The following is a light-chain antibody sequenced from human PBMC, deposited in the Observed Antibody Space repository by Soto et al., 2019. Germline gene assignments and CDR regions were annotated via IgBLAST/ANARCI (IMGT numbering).Light chain of an antibody. CDR2: AAS. J-gene: IGKJ2*01. CDR3: LQDYDYPYT. Sequence: AIQMTLSPSSLSASVGDSVTITCRASQSISDDLVWYQQKTGKDAQLLIYAASYLKGGGLSGFSDSGSCTDFTLIIISLQPDDVATDYCLQDYDYPYTFGQGTKVDIK. V-gene: IGKV1-6*01. CDR1: QSISDD.